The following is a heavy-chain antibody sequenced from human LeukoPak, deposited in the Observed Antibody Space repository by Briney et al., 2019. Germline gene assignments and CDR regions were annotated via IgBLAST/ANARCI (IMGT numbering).Heavy chain of an antibody. CDR3: ARDGDGDYYYYMDV. V-gene: IGHV1-18*01. D-gene: IGHD4-17*01. CDR1: GYTFTNYG. Sequence: ASVKVSCKASGYTFTNYGINWVRQAPGQGLEWMGWISAYNGNTNYAQKFQGRVTMTTDTSTSTAYMELRSLRSDDTAVYYCARDGDGDYYYYMDVWGKGTTVTVSS. J-gene: IGHJ6*03. CDR2: ISAYNGNT.